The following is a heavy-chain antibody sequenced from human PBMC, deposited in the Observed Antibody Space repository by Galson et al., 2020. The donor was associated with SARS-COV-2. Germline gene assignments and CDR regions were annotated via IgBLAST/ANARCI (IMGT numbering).Heavy chain of an antibody. D-gene: IGHD4-17*01. Sequence: SETLSPTCTVSGGSIRSTTYYWAWTRQPPGRGLEWIGSIYYSGSTYYNPSLKRRVTISVDPSKDQFSLKLSSVTAADTAVYYCARVGASVTTTWFDPWGQGTLVTVSA. CDR3: ARVGASVTTTWFDP. J-gene: IGHJ5*02. CDR1: GGSIRSTTYY. V-gene: IGHV4-39*07. CDR2: IYYSGST.